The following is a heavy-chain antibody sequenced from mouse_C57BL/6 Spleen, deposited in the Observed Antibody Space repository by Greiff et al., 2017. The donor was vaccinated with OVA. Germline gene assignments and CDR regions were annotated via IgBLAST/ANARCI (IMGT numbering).Heavy chain of an antibody. D-gene: IGHD2-5*01. V-gene: IGHV5-17*01. CDR2: ISSGSSTI. CDR3: ARTYYSNHYAMDY. J-gene: IGHJ4*01. CDR1: GFTFSDYG. Sequence: DVHLVESGGGLVKPGGSLKLSCAASGFTFSDYGMHWVRQAPEKGLEWVAYISSGSSTIYYADTVKGRFTISRDNAKNTLFLQMTSLRSEDTAMYYCARTYYSNHYAMDYWGQGTSVTVSS.